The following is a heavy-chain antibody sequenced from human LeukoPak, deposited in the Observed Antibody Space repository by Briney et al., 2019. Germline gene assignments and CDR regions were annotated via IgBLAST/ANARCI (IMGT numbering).Heavy chain of an antibody. Sequence: GGSLRLSCAASGFTFSNYGIHWVRQAPGKGLEWVAFIRFDGSYKYYADSVKGRFTISRDNSKNTLYLQMNSLRAEDTAVYYCAKDGLWGISGFYYYYYMDVWGKGTTVTVSS. J-gene: IGHJ6*03. V-gene: IGHV3-30*02. D-gene: IGHD3-16*01. CDR1: GFTFSNYG. CDR2: IRFDGSYK. CDR3: AKDGLWGISGFYYYYYMDV.